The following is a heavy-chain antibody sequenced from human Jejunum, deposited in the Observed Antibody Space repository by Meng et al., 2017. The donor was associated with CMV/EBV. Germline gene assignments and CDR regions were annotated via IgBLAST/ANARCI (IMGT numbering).Heavy chain of an antibody. Sequence: TWAISGESVSGVTADWNWIRQAPSRGLEWLGRTYHRSQWYTDSAISVQSRITINADTSKGQYSLKLNSVSPEETAVYYCARGWALDYWGQGTLVTVSS. CDR1: GESVSGVTAD. CDR2: TYHRSQWYT. D-gene: IGHD3-10*01. CDR3: ARGWALDY. J-gene: IGHJ4*02. V-gene: IGHV6-1*01.